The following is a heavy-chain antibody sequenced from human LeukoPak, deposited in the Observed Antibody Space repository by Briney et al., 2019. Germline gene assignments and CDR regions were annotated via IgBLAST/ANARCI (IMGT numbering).Heavy chain of an antibody. CDR2: IYHSGST. CDR1: GYSISSGYY. CDR3: ARDRADYGDYVDVFDI. Sequence: SETLSLTCNVSGYSISSGYYWSWIRQPPGKGLEWIGSIYHSGSTYYNPSLKSRVTISVDTSKNQFSLKLSSVTAADTAVYYCARDRADYGDYVDVFDIWGQGTMVTVSS. V-gene: IGHV4-38-2*02. J-gene: IGHJ3*02. D-gene: IGHD4-17*01.